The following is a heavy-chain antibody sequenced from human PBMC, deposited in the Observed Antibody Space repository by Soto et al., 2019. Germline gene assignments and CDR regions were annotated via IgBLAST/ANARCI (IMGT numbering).Heavy chain of an antibody. CDR1: GGTFSSYT. CDR2: IIPILGIA. J-gene: IGHJ6*03. CDR3: AAGLMNCSSTSCYAGSHRAYYYYYMDV. V-gene: IGHV1-69*02. D-gene: IGHD2-2*01. Sequence: ASVKVSCKASGGTFSSYTISWVRQAPGQGLEWMGRIIPILGIANYAQKFQGRVTITADKSTSTAYMELSSLRSEDTAVYYCAAGLMNCSSTSCYAGSHRAYYYYYMDVRGKGTTVTVSS.